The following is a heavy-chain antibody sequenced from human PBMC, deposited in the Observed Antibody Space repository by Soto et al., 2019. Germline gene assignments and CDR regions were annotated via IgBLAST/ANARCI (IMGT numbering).Heavy chain of an antibody. V-gene: IGHV4-30-4*01. CDR1: GGSISSGDYY. CDR2: IYYSGST. CDR3: ARGKDPYCSGGSCYSGAFDI. D-gene: IGHD2-15*01. J-gene: IGHJ3*02. Sequence: SETLSLTCTVSGGSISSGDYYWSWIRQPPGKGLEWIGYIYYSGSTYYNPSLKSRVTISVDTSKNQFSLKLSSVTAADTAVYYCARGKDPYCSGGSCYSGAFDIWGQGTMVTVSS.